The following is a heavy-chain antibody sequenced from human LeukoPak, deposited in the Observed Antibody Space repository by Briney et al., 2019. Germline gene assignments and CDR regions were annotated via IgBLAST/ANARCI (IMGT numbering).Heavy chain of an antibody. J-gene: IGHJ4*02. CDR3: ARSRDNYDYVWGSYRRYYFDY. V-gene: IGHV4-39*01. Sequence: SETLSLTCTVSGGSISSSSYYWGWIRQPPGKGLEWIGSIYYSGSTYYNPSLKSRVTISVDTSKNQFSLKLSSVTAADTAVYYCARSRDNYDYVWGSYRRYYFDYWGQGTLVTVFS. D-gene: IGHD3-16*02. CDR2: IYYSGST. CDR1: GGSISSSSYY.